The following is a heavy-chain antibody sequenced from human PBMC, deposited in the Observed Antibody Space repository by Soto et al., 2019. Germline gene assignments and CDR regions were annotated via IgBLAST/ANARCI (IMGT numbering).Heavy chain of an antibody. CDR1: GFTFSSCG. J-gene: IGHJ4*02. CDR3: AKDRGREAAGTLDY. Sequence: VQLVESGGGLVQPGGSLRLSCAASGFTFSSCGMHWVRQAPGKGLEWVAVISYDGSNKYSADSVKGRFTISRDNSKNTLYLQMNSLRAEDTAVYYCAKDRGREAAGTLDYWGQGTLVTVSS. CDR2: ISYDGSNK. D-gene: IGHD6-13*01. V-gene: IGHV3-30*18.